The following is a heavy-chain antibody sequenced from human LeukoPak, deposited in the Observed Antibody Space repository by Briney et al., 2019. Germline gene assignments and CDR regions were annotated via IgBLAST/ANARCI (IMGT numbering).Heavy chain of an antibody. CDR2: INPSGGST. J-gene: IGHJ3*02. D-gene: IGHD3-3*01. CDR1: GGTFSSYA. CDR3: ARDDDFWSGYYDAFDI. V-gene: IGHV1-46*01. Sequence: ASVKVSCKASGGTFSSYAISWVRQAPGQGLEWMGIINPSGGSTSYAQKFQGRVTMTRDTSTSTVYMELSSLRSEDTAVYYCARDDDFWSGYYDAFDIWGQGTMVTVSS.